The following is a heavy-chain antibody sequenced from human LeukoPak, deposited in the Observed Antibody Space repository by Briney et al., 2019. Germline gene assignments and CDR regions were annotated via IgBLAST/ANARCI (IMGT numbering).Heavy chain of an antibody. V-gene: IGHV4-30-4*01. D-gene: IGHD2-15*01. CDR1: GGSISSGDYY. CDR2: INFSGST. Sequence: SETLSLTCTVSGGSISSGDYYWSWIRQPPGKGLEYIVYINFSGSTSYNPSLKGRLTISVVTSKNQFSLKLSSVTAADTAVYYCARAPVGYCSGGTCKRYFDYWGQGTLVTVSS. J-gene: IGHJ4*02. CDR3: ARAPVGYCSGGTCKRYFDY.